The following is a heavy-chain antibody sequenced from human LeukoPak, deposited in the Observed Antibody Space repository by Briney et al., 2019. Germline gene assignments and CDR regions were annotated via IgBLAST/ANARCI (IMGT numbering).Heavy chain of an antibody. Sequence: SETLSLTCAVYSGSFSDYYWSWIRQPPGKGLEWIGEINHSGSTNYNPSLKSRVTISVDTSKNQFSLKLSSVTAADTAVYYCARGRNDFWSGYPYYYYGMDVWGQGTTVTVSS. D-gene: IGHD3-3*01. CDR3: ARGRNDFWSGYPYYYYGMDV. CDR1: SGSFSDYY. V-gene: IGHV4-34*01. J-gene: IGHJ6*02. CDR2: INHSGST.